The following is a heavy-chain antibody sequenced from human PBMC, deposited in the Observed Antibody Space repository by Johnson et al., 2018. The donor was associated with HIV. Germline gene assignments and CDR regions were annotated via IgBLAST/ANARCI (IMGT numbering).Heavy chain of an antibody. V-gene: IGHV3-66*02. J-gene: IGHJ3*02. Sequence: VQLVESGGGVVQPGRSLRLSCAGTGFTVSRNYMNWVRQAPGKGLEWVSVIYSGGSTYYADSVKGRFTISRDNSKNTLYLQMNSLRAEDTAVYYCARVRVGAFDIWGQGTMVTVSS. CDR2: IYSGGST. D-gene: IGHD1-26*01. CDR3: ARVRVGAFDI. CDR1: GFTVSRNY.